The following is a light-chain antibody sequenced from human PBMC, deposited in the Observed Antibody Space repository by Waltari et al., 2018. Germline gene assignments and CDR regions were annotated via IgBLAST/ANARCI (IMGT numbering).Light chain of an antibody. V-gene: IGLV3-21*01. CDR2: YDS. Sequence: SYELTQPPSVSVSPGQTARITCGGDILGRTYVHWYQQKPAQAPVLVIYYDSDRPSGIPERFSGSKLGNTATLTISGVEAGDEADYYCQVWDSSSDHVLFGGGTRLTVL. J-gene: IGLJ2*01. CDR3: QVWDSSSDHVL. CDR1: ILGRTY.